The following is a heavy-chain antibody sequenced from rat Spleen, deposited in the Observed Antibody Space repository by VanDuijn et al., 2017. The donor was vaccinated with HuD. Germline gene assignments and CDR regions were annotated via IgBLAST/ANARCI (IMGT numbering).Heavy chain of an antibody. CDR3: ARCFDL. J-gene: IGHJ2*01. Sequence: EVQLVESGGGLVQPGRSMKLSCAASGFTFINYGMAWVRQAPKKGLEWVAYISYDGGSTYYRDSVKGRFTISRDNAKSTLYLQMDSLRSEDTATYYCARCFDLWGQGVMVTVSS. V-gene: IGHV5-25*01. CDR1: GFTFINYG. CDR2: ISYDGGST.